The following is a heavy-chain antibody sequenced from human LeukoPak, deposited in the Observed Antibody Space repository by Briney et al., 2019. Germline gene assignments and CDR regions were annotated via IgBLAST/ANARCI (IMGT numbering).Heavy chain of an antibody. J-gene: IGHJ4*02. Sequence: PSGTLCLSCAASGFSFSDYALTWVRQTPAKGLEWVSSIRGSGETFYADSVKGRFTLSRDDSRNTVYLQLNNLRVEDTAIYYCAKANWVSNADAVWWGQGTQVTVSS. D-gene: IGHD1-1*01. CDR1: GFSFSDYA. CDR2: IRGSGET. V-gene: IGHV3-23*01. CDR3: AKANWVSNADAVW.